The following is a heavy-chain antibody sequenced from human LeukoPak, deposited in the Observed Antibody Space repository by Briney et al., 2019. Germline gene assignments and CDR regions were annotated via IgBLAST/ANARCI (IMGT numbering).Heavy chain of an antibody. D-gene: IGHD3-22*01. J-gene: IGHJ6*03. CDR3: ARKYYDSSGYHYYYYYYMDV. V-gene: IGHV1-8*01. CDR2: MNPNSGNT. Sequence: ASVKVSCKASGYTFTSYDINWVRQATGQGLEWMGWMNPNSGNTGYAQKFQGRVTMTRNTSISTAYMELSSLRSEDTAVYYCARKYYDSSGYHYYYYYYMDVWGKGTTVTISS. CDR1: GYTFTSYD.